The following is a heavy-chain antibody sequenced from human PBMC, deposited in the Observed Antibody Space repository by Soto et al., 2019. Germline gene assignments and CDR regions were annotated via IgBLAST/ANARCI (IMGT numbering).Heavy chain of an antibody. CDR2: IWYDGSYK. CDR3: ARGPDILTGDTHWYFDL. V-gene: IGHV3-33*01. J-gene: IGHJ2*01. Sequence: QVQLVESGGGVVQPGKSLRVSCAASGFTFSSYAMHWVRQAPGKGLEWVAIIWYDGSYKYYADSVKGRFTISRDNSKNTLSLQMTSRRSEDTAVYYCARGPDILTGDTHWYFDLWGRGTLVTVSS. D-gene: IGHD3-9*01. CDR1: GFTFSSYA.